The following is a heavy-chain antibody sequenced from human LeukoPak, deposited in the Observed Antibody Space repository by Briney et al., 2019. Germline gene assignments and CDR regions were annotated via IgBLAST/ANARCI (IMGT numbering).Heavy chain of an antibody. CDR3: ATSRRSSGTFGY. D-gene: IGHD3-22*01. CDR2: ISNDGSKK. J-gene: IGHJ4*02. V-gene: IGHV3-30-3*01. Sequence: GGSLRLSCAASGFTFSSYAMHWVRQAPGKGLEWVSVISNDGSKKYYGDSVKGRFTISRDDSKNTLYLQMNSLRAEDTAVYYCATSRRSSGTFGYWGQGTLVTVSS. CDR1: GFTFSSYA.